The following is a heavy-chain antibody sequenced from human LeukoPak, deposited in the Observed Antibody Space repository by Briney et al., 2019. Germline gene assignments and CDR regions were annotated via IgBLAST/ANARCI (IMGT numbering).Heavy chain of an antibody. Sequence: GGSLRLSCAASGFTFSSYAMHWVRQAPGKGLEWVAVISYDGSNKYYADSVKGRFTISRDNSKNTLYLQMNSLRAEDTAVYYCARASGGFCSGGSCYTAYYGMDVWGEGTTVTVSS. D-gene: IGHD2-15*01. V-gene: IGHV3-30*04. J-gene: IGHJ6*04. CDR1: GFTFSSYA. CDR3: ARASGGFCSGGSCYTAYYGMDV. CDR2: ISYDGSNK.